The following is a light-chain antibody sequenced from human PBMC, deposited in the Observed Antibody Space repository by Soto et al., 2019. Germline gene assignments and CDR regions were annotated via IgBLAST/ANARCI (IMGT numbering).Light chain of an antibody. J-gene: IGLJ3*02. V-gene: IGLV2-8*01. CDR2: EVT. CDR3: SSYAGSNWV. CDR1: SSDVGGYDY. Sequence: QSALTQPPSASGSPGQSVTISCTGTSSDVGGYDYVSWYQQHPGKAPKLSIFEVTKRPSGVPDRFSASKSGNTASLTVSGLQADDEADYYCSSYAGSNWVFGGGTKLTVL.